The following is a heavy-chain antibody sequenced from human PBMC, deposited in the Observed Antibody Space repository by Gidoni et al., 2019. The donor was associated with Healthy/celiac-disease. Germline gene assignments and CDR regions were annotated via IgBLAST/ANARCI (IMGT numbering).Heavy chain of an antibody. Sequence: QVQLVESGGGVVQPGRSLRLSCAASGFTFSSYAMHWVRQAPGKGLEWVAVISYDGSHKYYADSVKGRFTISRDNSKNTLYLQMNSLRAEDTAVYYCARDRGYCSSTSCSIYWYFDLWGRGTLVTVSS. CDR2: ISYDGSHK. D-gene: IGHD2-2*01. V-gene: IGHV3-30*04. CDR3: ARDRGYCSSTSCSIYWYFDL. CDR1: GFTFSSYA. J-gene: IGHJ2*01.